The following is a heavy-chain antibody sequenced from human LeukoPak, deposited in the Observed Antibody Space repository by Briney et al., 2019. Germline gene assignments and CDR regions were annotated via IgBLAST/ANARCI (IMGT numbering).Heavy chain of an antibody. D-gene: IGHD3-22*01. Sequence: SETLSLTCTVSGGSISSGGYYWSWIRQHPGKGLEWIGYIYYSGSTYYNPSLKSRVTISVGTSKNQFSLKLSSVTAANTAVYYCASGQLYYDSSGYTFDYWGQGTLVTVSS. V-gene: IGHV4-31*03. CDR3: ASGQLYYDSSGYTFDY. CDR1: GGSISSGGYY. CDR2: IYYSGST. J-gene: IGHJ4*02.